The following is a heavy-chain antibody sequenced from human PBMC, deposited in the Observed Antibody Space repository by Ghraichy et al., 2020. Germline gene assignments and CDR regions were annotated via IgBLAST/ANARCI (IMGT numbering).Heavy chain of an antibody. V-gene: IGHV3-48*01. CDR1: GFRGRDES. CDR3: ARLPLPRRAAVGDWYFDL. CDR2: ITGSSITI. Sequence: GGSLRLSGEGSGFRGRDESRNWVRLTPRKALEWVSYITGSSITIFYTDSEKGRFTISRDNAKNSLYLQMNSLRAEDTAVYYCARLPLPRRAAVGDWYFDLWGRGTLGTVSS. D-gene: IGHD6-13*01. J-gene: IGHJ2*01.